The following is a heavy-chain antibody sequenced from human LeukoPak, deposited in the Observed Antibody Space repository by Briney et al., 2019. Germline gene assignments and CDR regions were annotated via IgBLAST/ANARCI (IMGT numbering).Heavy chain of an antibody. V-gene: IGHV1-46*01. J-gene: IGHJ5*02. Sequence: ASVKVSCKASGYTFTNYYMHWVRQAPGQGLEWMGIINPIGGSTSYAQKFQGRVTMTMDMSTNTVYMELSSLRSEDTAVYYCARGDGEAASLWENWFDLWGQGTLVTVSS. CDR3: ARGDGEAASLWENWFDL. D-gene: IGHD6-13*01. CDR1: GYTFTNYY. CDR2: INPIGGST.